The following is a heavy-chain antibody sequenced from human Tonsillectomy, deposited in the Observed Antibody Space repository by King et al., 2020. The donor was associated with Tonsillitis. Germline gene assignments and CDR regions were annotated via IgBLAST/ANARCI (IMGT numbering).Heavy chain of an antibody. D-gene: IGHD4-11*01. CDR2: IYHGGST. CDR3: ARPTADYYFDY. CDR1: GYSIISGYY. V-gene: IGHV4-38-2*02. Sequence: VQLQESGPGLVKPSETLSLTCTVSGYSIISGYYWGWIRQPPGKGLEWIGSIYHGGSTYYNPSLKSRVTISVDTSKNQFSLKLSSVTAADTAVYYCARPTADYYFDYWRQGTLVTVSS. J-gene: IGHJ4*02.